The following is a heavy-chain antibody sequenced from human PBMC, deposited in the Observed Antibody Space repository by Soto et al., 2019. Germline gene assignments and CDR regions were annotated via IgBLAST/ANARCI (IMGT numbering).Heavy chain of an antibody. V-gene: IGHV1-46*01. CDR1: GYTFTNFY. Sequence: SVKVSCKASGYTFTNFYIHWVLPPPGQGLAWMGIIHPSDGRTSYTKKCHGRETKTSDPTTRTDNKHLTGHRHQDKAVHNRGRGRRYCGGPICYNFLGPDYWGQGTLVTVSS. CDR3: GRGRRYCGGPICYNFLGPDY. CDR2: IHPSDGRT. D-gene: IGHD2-2*02. J-gene: IGHJ4*02.